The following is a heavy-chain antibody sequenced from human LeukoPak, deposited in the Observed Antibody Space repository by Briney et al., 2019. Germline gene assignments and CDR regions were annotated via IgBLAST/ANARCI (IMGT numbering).Heavy chain of an antibody. CDR2: IGGGGDGA. D-gene: IGHD3-3*01. J-gene: IGHJ4*02. V-gene: IGHV3-23*01. Sequence: GGSLRLSCAASGFTFSHYAMRWVRQAPGKGLEWLSEIGGGGDGAYHADSVKGRFAISRDNSKNTLYLQMNSLRAEDTAVYYCARGRPITIFGVVIRTDLDYWGQGTLVTVSS. CDR3: ARGRPITIFGVVIRTDLDY. CDR1: GFTFSHYA.